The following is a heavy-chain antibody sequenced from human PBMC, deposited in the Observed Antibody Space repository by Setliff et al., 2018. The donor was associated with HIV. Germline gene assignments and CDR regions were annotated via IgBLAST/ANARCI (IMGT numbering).Heavy chain of an antibody. J-gene: IGHJ4*02. V-gene: IGHV3-21*01. CDR3: ATSNGWSIAD. CDR1: GVTLSSYS. Sequence: PGGSLRLSCAASGVTLSSYSLNWVRQSPGKGLEWVSSISSNTNHIYYADSVKGRFTISRDNAENSLFLQLTSLRAEDTAVYYCATSNGWSIADWGQGTLVTVSS. CDR2: ISSNTNHI. D-gene: IGHD6-19*01.